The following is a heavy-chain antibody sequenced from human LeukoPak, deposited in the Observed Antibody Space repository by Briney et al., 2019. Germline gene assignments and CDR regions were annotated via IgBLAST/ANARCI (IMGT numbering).Heavy chain of an antibody. J-gene: IGHJ6*02. Sequence: ASVKVSCKASGYTFTGYYMHWVRQAPGQGLEWMGWINPNSGGTNYAQKFQGRVTMTRDTSISTAYMELSRLRSDDTAVYYCAREGYCSSTSCYFYHYYGMDVWGQGTTVTVSS. CDR1: GYTFTGYY. CDR3: AREGYCSSTSCYFYHYYGMDV. CDR2: INPNSGGT. V-gene: IGHV1-2*02. D-gene: IGHD2-2*01.